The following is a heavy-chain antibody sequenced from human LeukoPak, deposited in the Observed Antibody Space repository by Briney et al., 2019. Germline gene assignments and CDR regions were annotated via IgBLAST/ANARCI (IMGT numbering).Heavy chain of an antibody. CDR1: GFAFSSYS. V-gene: IGHV3-21*01. Sequence: GGSLRLSCAASGFAFSSYSMHWVRQAPGKGLEWVSSMTSVTYIYYAASVKGRFTISRDNAKNSLYLQMNNLGVEDTAVYYCASADYYGSGSHYTFRGLDYWGQGTLVTVSS. J-gene: IGHJ4*02. D-gene: IGHD3-10*01. CDR2: MTSVTYI. CDR3: ASADYYGSGSHYTFRGLDY.